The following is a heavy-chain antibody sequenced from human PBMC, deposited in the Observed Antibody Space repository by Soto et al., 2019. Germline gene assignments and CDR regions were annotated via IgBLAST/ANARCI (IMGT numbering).Heavy chain of an antibody. V-gene: IGHV3-48*02. D-gene: IGHD6-19*01. CDR1: GFSFSSYS. J-gene: IGHJ3*02. Sequence: ESGGGLVQPGQSLRVSCAASGFSFSSYSMNWVRQAPGKGLEWISYISSSKTYIWYADSVKGRFTISRDNAKNSLSLQMNSLRYEDTAVYYCVRDSGWAFDIWGLGTMVTVSS. CDR2: ISSSKTYI. CDR3: VRDSGWAFDI.